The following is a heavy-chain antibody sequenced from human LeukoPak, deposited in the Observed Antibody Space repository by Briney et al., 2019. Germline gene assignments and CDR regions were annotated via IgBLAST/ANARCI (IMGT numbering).Heavy chain of an antibody. CDR2: IYPGDSDT. V-gene: IGHV5-51*01. Sequence: GESLKISCKGSGYIFNSYLIGWVRQMPVKGLEWMGIIYPGDSDTRYSPSFQGQVTISADKSISTAYLQWSSLKASDTAMYYCARHGLQRRIGHFDSWGQGTLVTVSS. D-gene: IGHD1-1*01. J-gene: IGHJ4*02. CDR3: ARHGLQRRIGHFDS. CDR1: GYIFNSYL.